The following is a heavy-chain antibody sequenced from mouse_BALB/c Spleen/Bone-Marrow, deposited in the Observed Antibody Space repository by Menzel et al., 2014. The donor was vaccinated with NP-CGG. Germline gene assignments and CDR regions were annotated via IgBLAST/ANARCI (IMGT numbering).Heavy chain of an antibody. D-gene: IGHD1-2*01. CDR2: INPDSNTI. V-gene: IGHV4-1*02. Sequence: DVMLVESGGGLVQPGGSLKLPCAASGFDFSRYWMSWVRQAPGEGLEWIGEINPDSNTINYTPSLKDKFIISRDNAKNTLYLQMSKVRSEDTALYYCVRLGYYGSFAYWGQGTLVTVSA. J-gene: IGHJ3*01. CDR1: GFDFSRYW. CDR3: VRLGYYGSFAY.